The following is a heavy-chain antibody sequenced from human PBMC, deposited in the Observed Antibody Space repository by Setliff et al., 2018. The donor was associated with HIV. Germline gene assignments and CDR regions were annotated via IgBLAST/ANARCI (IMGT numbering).Heavy chain of an antibody. CDR2: VKQDGSEQ. J-gene: IGHJ4*02. CDR1: GFRFTTYW. Sequence: PGGSLRLSCAASGFRFTTYWMSWVRQAPGKGLEWLANVKQDGSEQYYLDSVKGRFTISRDNGKNSLYLQMNSLRAEDTAVYYCARGDGSDSGIYFDSWGQETLVTVSS. D-gene: IGHD4-17*01. V-gene: IGHV3-7*01. CDR3: ARGDGSDSGIYFDS.